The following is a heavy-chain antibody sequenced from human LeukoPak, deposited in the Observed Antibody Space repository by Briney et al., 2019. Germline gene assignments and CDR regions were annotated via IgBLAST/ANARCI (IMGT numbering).Heavy chain of an antibody. CDR3: ARAIAVAGPNMN. CDR1: GYTFTSYG. V-gene: IGHV1-18*01. D-gene: IGHD6-19*01. J-gene: IGHJ4*02. CDR2: ISAYNGNT. Sequence: ASVKVSCKASGYTFTSYGISWVRQSPGQGLEWMGWISAYNGNTNYAQKLQGRVTMTTDTSTSTAYMELRSLRSDDTAVYYCARAIAVAGPNMNWGQGTLVTVSS.